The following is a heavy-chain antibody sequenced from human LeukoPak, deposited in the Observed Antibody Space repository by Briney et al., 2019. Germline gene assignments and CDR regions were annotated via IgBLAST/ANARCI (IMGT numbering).Heavy chain of an antibody. V-gene: IGHV3-48*04. CDR2: ISSSGFTI. CDR3: ARHGVRHVLDWYFPL. J-gene: IGHJ2*01. Sequence: GESLRLSCAASGFTFSSYAMSWVRQAPGKGLEWVSCISSSGFTIYYGDSVKGRFTISRDNADNSLFLQMNSLRVEDTAVYYCARHGVRHVLDWYFPLWGRGTLVAVSS. CDR1: GFTFSSYA. D-gene: IGHD3-16*01.